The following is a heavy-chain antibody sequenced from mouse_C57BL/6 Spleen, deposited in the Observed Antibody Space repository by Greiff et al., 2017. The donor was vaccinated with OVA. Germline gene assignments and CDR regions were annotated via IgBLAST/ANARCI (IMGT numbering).Heavy chain of an antibody. J-gene: IGHJ2*01. Sequence: VQLKESGAELVKPGASVKLSCKASGYTFTSYWMHWVKQRPGQGLEWIGMIHPNSGSTNYNEKFKSKATLTVDKSSSTAYMQLSSLTSEDSAVYYCARGGLSLFDYWGQGTTLTVSS. CDR2: IHPNSGST. CDR1: GYTFTSYW. V-gene: IGHV1-64*01. CDR3: ARGGLSLFDY. D-gene: IGHD3-1*01.